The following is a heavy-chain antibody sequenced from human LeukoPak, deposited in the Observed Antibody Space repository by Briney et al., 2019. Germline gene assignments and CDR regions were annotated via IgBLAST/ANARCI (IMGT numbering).Heavy chain of an antibody. CDR1: GYTFTSYD. Sequence: ASVKVSCKASGYTFTSYDINWVRQATGQGLEWMGWMNPNSGNTGYAQKFQGIVTMTRNTSISTAYMELRSLRSEDTAVYYCARWDPPIAAEDYWGQGTLVTVSS. CDR3: ARWDPPIAAEDY. J-gene: IGHJ4*02. CDR2: MNPNSGNT. V-gene: IGHV1-8*01. D-gene: IGHD6-13*01.